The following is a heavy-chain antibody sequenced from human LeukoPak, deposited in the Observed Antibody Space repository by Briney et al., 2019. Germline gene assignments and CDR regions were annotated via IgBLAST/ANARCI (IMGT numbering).Heavy chain of an antibody. CDR3: ARHEGIAAAGFDY. Sequence: SETLSLTCTVSGGSISSYYWSRIRQPPGKGLEWIGYIYYSGSTNYNPSLKSRVTISVDTSKNQFSLKLSSVTAADTAVYYCARHEGIAAAGFDYWGQGTLVTVSS. CDR1: GGSISSYY. J-gene: IGHJ4*02. V-gene: IGHV4-59*08. D-gene: IGHD6-13*01. CDR2: IYYSGST.